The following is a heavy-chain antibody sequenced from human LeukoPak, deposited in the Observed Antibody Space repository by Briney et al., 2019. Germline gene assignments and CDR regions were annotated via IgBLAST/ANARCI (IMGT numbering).Heavy chain of an antibody. Sequence: GGSLRLSCAASGFTFSSYGMHWVRQAPGKGLEWVAVIWYDGSNKYYADSVKGRFTISRDNSKNTLYLQMNSLRAEDTAVYYCAREARGSSSWYYFDYWGQGTLATASS. CDR2: IWYDGSNK. J-gene: IGHJ4*02. D-gene: IGHD6-13*01. CDR3: AREARGSSSWYYFDY. CDR1: GFTFSSYG. V-gene: IGHV3-33*01.